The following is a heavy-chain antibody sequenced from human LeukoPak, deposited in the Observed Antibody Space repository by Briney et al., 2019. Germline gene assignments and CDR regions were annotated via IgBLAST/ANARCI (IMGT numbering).Heavy chain of an antibody. CDR2: IYYSGST. Sequence: PSETLSLTCTVSGGSISSYYWSWIRQPPGKGLEWIGYIYYSGSTNYNPSLKSRVTISVDTSKNQFSLKLSSVTAADTAVYYCAKDGVAAPPFDYWGQGTLVTVSS. CDR3: AKDGVAAPPFDY. V-gene: IGHV4-59*01. D-gene: IGHD6-13*01. CDR1: GGSISSYY. J-gene: IGHJ4*02.